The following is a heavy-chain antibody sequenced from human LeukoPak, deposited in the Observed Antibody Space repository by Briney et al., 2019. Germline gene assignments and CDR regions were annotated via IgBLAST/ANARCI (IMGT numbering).Heavy chain of an antibody. J-gene: IGHJ4*02. CDR1: GFTLSTHA. CDR2: ISGSGAMT. V-gene: IGHV3-23*01. CDR3: VKDTVDGSGSQFDS. Sequence: AGGSLRLSCAASGFTLSTHAMIWVRQAPGKGLEWVSSISGSGAMTYYADSVKGRFTISRDNAMDTLYLQMNSLRADDTAVYYCVKDTVDGSGSQFDSWGQGSLVIVSS. D-gene: IGHD3-10*01.